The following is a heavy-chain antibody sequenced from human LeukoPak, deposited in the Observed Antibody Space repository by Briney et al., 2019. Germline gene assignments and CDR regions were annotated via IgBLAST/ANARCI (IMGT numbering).Heavy chain of an antibody. CDR2: IYYSGST. Sequence: SETLSLTCTVSGGSISSSSYYWGWIRQPPGKGLEWFGSIYYSGSTYYNPSLKSRVTISVDTSKNQFSLQLSSVTAADTAVYYCARLMAGGDYGYYYYYMDVWGKGTTVTVSS. CDR1: GGSISSSSYY. D-gene: IGHD4-17*01. CDR3: ARLMAGGDYGYYYYYMDV. V-gene: IGHV4-39*07. J-gene: IGHJ6*03.